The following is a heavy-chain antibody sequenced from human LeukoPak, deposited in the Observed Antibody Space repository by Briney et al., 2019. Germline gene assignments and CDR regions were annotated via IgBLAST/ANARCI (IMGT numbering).Heavy chain of an antibody. V-gene: IGHV3-48*04. Sequence: GSLRLSCAASGFTFSSYSMNWVRQAPVKGLEWVSYISSSSSTIYYADSVKGRFTISRDNAKNSLYLQMNSLRAEDTAVYYCARARDIVVVVAAKVFDYWGQGTLVTVSS. CDR3: ARARDIVVVVAAKVFDY. CDR2: ISSSSSTI. CDR1: GFTFSSYS. J-gene: IGHJ4*02. D-gene: IGHD2-15*01.